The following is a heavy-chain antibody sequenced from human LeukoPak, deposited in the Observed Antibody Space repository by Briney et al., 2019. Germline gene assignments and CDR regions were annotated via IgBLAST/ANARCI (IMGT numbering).Heavy chain of an antibody. Sequence: ASVKVSCKASGGTFSSYAISWVRQAPGQGLKWMGGIIPIFGTANYAQKFQGRVTITADESTSTAYMELSSLRSEDTAVYYCARVADYVWGSYPTTLNDYWGQGTLVTVSS. J-gene: IGHJ4*02. V-gene: IGHV1-69*13. D-gene: IGHD3-16*02. CDR1: GGTFSSYA. CDR3: ARVADYVWGSYPTTLNDY. CDR2: IIPIFGTA.